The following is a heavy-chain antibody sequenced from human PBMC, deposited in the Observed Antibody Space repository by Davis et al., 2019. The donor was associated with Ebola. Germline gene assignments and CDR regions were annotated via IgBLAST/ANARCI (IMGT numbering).Heavy chain of an antibody. CDR2: ISGSGGTT. CDR3: ARSVDYYYYGMDV. CDR1: GFTFSNYA. Sequence: GESLKISCAASGFTFSNYAMSWVRQAPGKGLEWVSAISGSGGTTYYADSVKGRFTISRDNSKNTLYLQINSLRAEDTAVYYCARSVDYYYYGMDVWGKGTTVTVSS. V-gene: IGHV3-23*01. J-gene: IGHJ6*04.